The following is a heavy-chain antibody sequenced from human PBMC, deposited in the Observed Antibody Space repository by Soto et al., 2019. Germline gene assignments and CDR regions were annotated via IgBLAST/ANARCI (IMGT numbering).Heavy chain of an antibody. V-gene: IGHV3-30*18. D-gene: IGHD6-6*01. CDR3: AKAAAARPLDY. Sequence: GGSLRLSCAASGFTFSSYGMHWVRQAPGKGLEWVAVISYDGSNKYYADSVKGRFTISRDNSKNTLYLQMNSLRAEDTAVCYCAKAAAARPLDYWGQGTLVTVSS. CDR1: GFTFSSYG. J-gene: IGHJ4*02. CDR2: ISYDGSNK.